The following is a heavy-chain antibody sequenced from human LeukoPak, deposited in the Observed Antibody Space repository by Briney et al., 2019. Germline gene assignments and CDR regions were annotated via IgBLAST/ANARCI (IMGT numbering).Heavy chain of an antibody. D-gene: IGHD3-22*01. V-gene: IGHV3-53*01. CDR2: IYSGGST. Sequence: GGSLRLSCAASGFTVSSNYMSWVRQAPGKGLEWVSVIYSGGSTYYADSVKGRFTISRDNSKNTLYLQMNSLRAEDTAVYYCARRLYYFDTSGYLYYWGQGTLVTVSS. CDR1: GFTVSSNY. J-gene: IGHJ4*02. CDR3: ARRLYYFDTSGYLYY.